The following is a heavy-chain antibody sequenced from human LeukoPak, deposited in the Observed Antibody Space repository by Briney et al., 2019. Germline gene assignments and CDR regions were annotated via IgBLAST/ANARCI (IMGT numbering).Heavy chain of an antibody. CDR3: AKDFASGLDY. J-gene: IGHJ4*02. Sequence: GGSLRLSCAASGFTFSSYWMNWARQAPGKGLEWVASINHNGNVNYYVDSVKGRFTISRDNAKNTLYLQMNSLRAEDTAVYYCAKDFASGLDYWGQGILVTVSS. CDR1: GFTFSSYW. D-gene: IGHD6-6*01. V-gene: IGHV3-7*01. CDR2: INHNGNVN.